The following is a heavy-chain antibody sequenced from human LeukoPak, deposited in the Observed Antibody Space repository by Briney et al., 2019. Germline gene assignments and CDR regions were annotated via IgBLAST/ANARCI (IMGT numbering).Heavy chain of an antibody. CDR3: ATQWFGELFGWFDP. CDR1: GGSISSSSYY. J-gene: IGHJ5*02. CDR2: IYYSGST. D-gene: IGHD3-10*01. Sequence: SETLSLTCTVSGGSISSSSYYWGWIRQPPGKGLEWIGSIYYSGSTYYNPSLKSRVTISVDTSKNQFSLKLSSVTAADTAVYYCATQWFGELFGWFDPWGQGTLVTVSS. V-gene: IGHV4-39*01.